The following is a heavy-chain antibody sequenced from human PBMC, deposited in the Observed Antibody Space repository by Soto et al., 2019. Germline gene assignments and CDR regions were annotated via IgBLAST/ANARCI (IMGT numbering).Heavy chain of an antibody. J-gene: IGHJ6*02. D-gene: IGHD1-1*01. CDR1: GDSMSSSDYY. Sequence: PSETLALTCAVSGDSMSSSDYYWGWIRQPPGKGLEWVSAISGSGGSTYYADSVKGRFTISRDNSKNTLYLQMNSLRAEDTAVYYCAKGDNWNARLYYGMDVWGQGTTVTVSS. CDR2: ISGSGGST. CDR3: AKGDNWNARLYYGMDV. V-gene: IGHV3-23*01.